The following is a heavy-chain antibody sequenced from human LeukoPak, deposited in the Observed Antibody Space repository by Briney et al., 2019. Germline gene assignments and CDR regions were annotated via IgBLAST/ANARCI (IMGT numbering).Heavy chain of an antibody. D-gene: IGHD2-15*01. J-gene: IGHJ6*02. CDR1: GGSFSGYY. CDR3: ARDRQLGYCSGGSCYSSTYYYYYGMDV. CDR2: INHSGST. Sequence: SETLSLTCAVYGGSFSGYYWSWIRQPPGNGLEWIGEINHSGSTNYNPSLKSRVTISVDTSKNQFSLKLSSVTAADTAVYYCARDRQLGYCSGGSCYSSTYYYYYGMDVWGQGTTVTVSS. V-gene: IGHV4-34*01.